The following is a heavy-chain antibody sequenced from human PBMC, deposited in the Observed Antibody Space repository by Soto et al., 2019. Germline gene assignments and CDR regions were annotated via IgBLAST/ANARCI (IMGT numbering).Heavy chain of an antibody. CDR1: GFTFSNYG. CDR3: AGGTYYCDY. J-gene: IGHJ4*02. V-gene: IGHV3-33*01. D-gene: IGHD1-26*01. CDR2: ILYDGSNK. Sequence: QVQLVESGGDVVQPGRSLRLSCAASGFTFSNYGMHWARQAPGKGLEWVAAILYDGSNKYYADSVKGRFTISRDNSKNTLYLQINSLRAEDTAVYYCAGGTYYCDYCGQGTLVTVSS.